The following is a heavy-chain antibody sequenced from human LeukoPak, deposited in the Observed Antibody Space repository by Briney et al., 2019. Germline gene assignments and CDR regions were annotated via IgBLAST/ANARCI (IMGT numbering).Heavy chain of an antibody. V-gene: IGHV1-58*02. CDR1: GFTFSNSA. Sequence: KVSCKASGFTFSNSAMQWVRQARGQGLEGIGWIFVGSGKTNYAQKFQKRVTINRDMSTSTAYMELSSLRSEDTAIYYCAADDMVAFKWGQGTLVTVSS. J-gene: IGHJ4*02. CDR2: IFVGSGKT. D-gene: IGHD5-12*01. CDR3: AADDMVAFK.